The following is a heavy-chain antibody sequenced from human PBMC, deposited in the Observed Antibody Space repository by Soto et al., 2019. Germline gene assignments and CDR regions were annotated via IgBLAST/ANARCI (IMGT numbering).Heavy chain of an antibody. J-gene: IGHJ6*02. Sequence: EVQLLESGGAPVQSGGSLRLSCVASGFTFENYAMSWVRQAPGKGLEWVSAISGSGGTTYYSDSVKGRFTISRDNSKNTVYLQMNDLRVEDAAEYFCAKDSWAIFGVPAGDYYAMDVWGQGTTVTVSS. CDR1: GFTFENYA. CDR2: ISGSGGTT. D-gene: IGHD3-3*01. CDR3: AKDSWAIFGVPAGDYYAMDV. V-gene: IGHV3-23*01.